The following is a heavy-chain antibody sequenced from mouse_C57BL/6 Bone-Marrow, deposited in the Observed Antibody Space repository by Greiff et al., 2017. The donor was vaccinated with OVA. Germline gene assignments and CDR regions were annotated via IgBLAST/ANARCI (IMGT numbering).Heavy chain of an antibody. CDR2: IRNKANNHAT. Sequence: EVHLKESGGGLVQPGGSMKLSCAASGFTFSDAWMDWVRQSPEKGLEWVAEIRNKANNHATYYAESVKGRFTISRDDSKSSVYLQMNSLRAEDTGIYYCTLSVVARWYFDVWGTGTTVTVSS. CDR1: GFTFSDAW. J-gene: IGHJ1*03. CDR3: TLSVVARWYFDV. V-gene: IGHV6-6*01. D-gene: IGHD1-1*01.